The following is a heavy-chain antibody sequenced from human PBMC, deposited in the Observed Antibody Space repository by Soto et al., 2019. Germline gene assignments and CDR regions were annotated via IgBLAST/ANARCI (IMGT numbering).Heavy chain of an antibody. CDR3: AKDRWNYDYFDF. V-gene: IGHV3-23*01. J-gene: IGHJ4*02. D-gene: IGHD1-7*01. CDR1: GFTFSSCA. Sequence: PGGCLRLSCAASGFTFSSCAINWGRQAPGKGLEWVSTISGSGESTYYADSVKGRFTISRDNSKSTLYLQMNSLRAEDTAVYYCAKDRWNYDYFDFWGQGTLVTVSS. CDR2: ISGSGEST.